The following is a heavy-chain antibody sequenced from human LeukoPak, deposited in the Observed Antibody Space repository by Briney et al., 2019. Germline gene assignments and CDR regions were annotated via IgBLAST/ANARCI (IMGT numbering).Heavy chain of an antibody. CDR1: GGSISSYY. CDR2: IYYSGST. Sequence: PSETLSLTCTVSGGSISSYYWSWIRQPPGKGLEWIGYIYYSGSTNYNPSLKSRVTISVDTSKNQFSLKLSSVTAADTAVYYCARDNRRGYDSSGYDYWGQGTLVTVSS. J-gene: IGHJ4*02. CDR3: ARDNRRGYDSSGYDY. V-gene: IGHV4-59*01. D-gene: IGHD3-22*01.